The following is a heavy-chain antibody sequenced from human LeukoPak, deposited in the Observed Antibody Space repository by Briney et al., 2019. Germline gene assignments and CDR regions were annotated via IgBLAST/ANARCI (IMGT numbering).Heavy chain of an antibody. CDR1: GFTFSSYA. D-gene: IGHD2-15*01. J-gene: IGHJ4*02. Sequence: GGSLRLSCAASGFTFSSYAMHWVRQAPGKGLEWVAVISYDGSNKYYADSVKGRFTISRDNSKNTLYLQMNSLRAEDTAVYYCARDGGVVVVAAGDYFDYWGQGTLVTVSS. CDR3: ARDGGVVVVAAGDYFDY. CDR2: ISYDGSNK. V-gene: IGHV3-30*04.